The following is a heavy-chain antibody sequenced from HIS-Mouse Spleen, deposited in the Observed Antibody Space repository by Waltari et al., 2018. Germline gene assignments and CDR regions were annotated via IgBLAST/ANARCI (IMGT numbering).Heavy chain of an antibody. V-gene: IGHV3-30*18. Sequence: QVQLVESGGGVVQPGRSLRLSCSASGFTFRSYGMHWVRQAPGQGLEWVAVISYDGSNKYYADSVKGRFTISRDNSKNTLYLQMNSLRAEDTAVYYCAKDKHHAFDYWGQGTLVTVSS. CDR2: ISYDGSNK. CDR3: AKDKHHAFDY. J-gene: IGHJ4*02. CDR1: GFTFRSYG.